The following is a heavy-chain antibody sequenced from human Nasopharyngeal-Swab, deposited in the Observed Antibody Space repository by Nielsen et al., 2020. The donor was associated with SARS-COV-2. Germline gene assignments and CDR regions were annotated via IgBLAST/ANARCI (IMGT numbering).Heavy chain of an antibody. D-gene: IGHD6-19*01. Sequence: WIRQPPGKDMEWIGSVYHFGNTYYNPSLKSRVTISVDTSKNQFSLKLSSVTAADTAVYYCAKMRVAGLFDYWGQGTLVTVSS. V-gene: IGHV4-30-2*02. J-gene: IGHJ4*02. CDR3: AKMRVAGLFDY. CDR2: VYHFGNT.